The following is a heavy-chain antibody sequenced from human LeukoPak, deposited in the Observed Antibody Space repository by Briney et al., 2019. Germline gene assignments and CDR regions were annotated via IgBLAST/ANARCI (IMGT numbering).Heavy chain of an antibody. CDR1: GFTFSSYG. D-gene: IGHD5-18*01. Sequence: GGSLRLSCAASGFTFSSYGMHWVRQAPGKGLEWVAFIRYDGSNKYYADSVKGRFTISRDNSKNTLYLQMNSLRAEDTAVYYCARSKRHRYSYGSWYHGMDVWGQGTTVTVSS. CDR3: ARSKRHRYSYGSWYHGMDV. J-gene: IGHJ6*02. CDR2: IRYDGSNK. V-gene: IGHV3-30*02.